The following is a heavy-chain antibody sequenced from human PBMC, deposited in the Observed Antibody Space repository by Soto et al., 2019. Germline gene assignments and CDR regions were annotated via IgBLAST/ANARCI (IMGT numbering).Heavy chain of an antibody. J-gene: IGHJ5*02. Sequence: SETLSLTCAVYGGSFSGYYWSWIRQPPGKGLEWIGEINHSGSTNYNPSLKSRVTISVDTSKNQFSLKLSSVTAADTAVYYCARGRKYYDFWSGYYRNWFDPWGQGTLVTVSS. V-gene: IGHV4-34*01. CDR3: ARGRKYYDFWSGYYRNWFDP. CDR2: INHSGST. D-gene: IGHD3-3*01. CDR1: GGSFSGYY.